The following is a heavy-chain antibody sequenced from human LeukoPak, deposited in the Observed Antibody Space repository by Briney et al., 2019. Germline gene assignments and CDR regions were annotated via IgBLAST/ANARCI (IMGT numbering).Heavy chain of an antibody. CDR1: GGSISSGSYY. Sequence: SRTLSLTCTVSGGSISSGSYYWSWIWQPAGKGLEWIGRIYTSGSTNYNPSLKSRVIISLDRSNNQFSLKLNSVTAADTAVYYCARSRASSTLVAFDCWGQGTLVTVSS. J-gene: IGHJ4*02. CDR3: ARSRASSTLVAFDC. D-gene: IGHD5-12*01. CDR2: IYTSGST. V-gene: IGHV4-61*02.